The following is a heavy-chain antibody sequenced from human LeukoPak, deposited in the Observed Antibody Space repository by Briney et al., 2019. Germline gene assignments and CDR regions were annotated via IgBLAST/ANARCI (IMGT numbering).Heavy chain of an antibody. Sequence: GGSLRLSCAASGFSFSDSGMDWVRQAPGKGLEWVSSVSASSAFIWYADSVKGRFTISRDNAKNSLYLRMSSLRAEDTAVYYCARAPFIAVAGTRGFDYWGQGTLVTVSS. J-gene: IGHJ4*02. D-gene: IGHD6-19*01. CDR1: GFSFSDSG. CDR3: ARAPFIAVAGTRGFDY. CDR2: VSASSAFI. V-gene: IGHV3-21*04.